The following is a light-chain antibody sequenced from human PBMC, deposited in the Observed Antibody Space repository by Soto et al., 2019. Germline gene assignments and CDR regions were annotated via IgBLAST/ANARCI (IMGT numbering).Light chain of an antibody. CDR2: KAS. J-gene: IGKJ5*01. Sequence: DIQMTQSPSTLSASLGDRVTITCRASQSVSSWLAWYQQKPGKAPKLLIYKASSLESGVPSRFSGSGSGTGFTLTISSLQPDDFATYYCQKYNSYVITFGQGTRLEIK. CDR3: QKYNSYVIT. CDR1: QSVSSW. V-gene: IGKV1-5*03.